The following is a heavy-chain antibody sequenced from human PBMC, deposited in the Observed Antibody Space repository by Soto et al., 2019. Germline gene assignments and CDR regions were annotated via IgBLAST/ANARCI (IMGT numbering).Heavy chain of an antibody. D-gene: IGHD1-7*01. J-gene: IGHJ3*01. V-gene: IGHV3-74*01. CDR1: EFTFRSYW. CDR3: ARSLPGTYGAFDL. Sequence: GGSLRLSCAASEFTFRSYWMHWVRQSPGKGLVWVSRISGDGSSTTYADSVRGRFTISRDNAKNTVCLQMDSLRAEDTAVYYSARSLPGTYGAFDLWGQGTMVTVSS. CDR2: ISGDGSST.